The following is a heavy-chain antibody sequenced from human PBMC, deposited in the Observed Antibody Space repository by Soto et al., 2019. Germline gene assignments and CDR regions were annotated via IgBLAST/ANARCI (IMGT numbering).Heavy chain of an antibody. CDR2: IIPIFGTA. Sequence: SVKVSCKASGGTFSSYAISWVRQAPGQGLEWMGGIIPIFGTANYAQKFQGRVTITADESTSTAYMELSSLRSEDTAVYYCARDWGDYDSSGPFDYWGQGTLVTVSS. J-gene: IGHJ4*02. CDR3: ARDWGDYDSSGPFDY. CDR1: GGTFSSYA. V-gene: IGHV1-69*13. D-gene: IGHD3-22*01.